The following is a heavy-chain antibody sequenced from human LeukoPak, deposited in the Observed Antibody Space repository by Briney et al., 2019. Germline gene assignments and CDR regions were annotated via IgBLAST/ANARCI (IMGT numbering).Heavy chain of an antibody. Sequence: SETLSLTCTVSGGSISSNSFHWGWIRQPPGKGLEWIGSIDYSGSTYYNPSLKSRVTISVDTSKNQFSLKLQSVTAADTAVYYGARRLNWCDPWGQGTRVTVSA. CDR3: ARRLNWCDP. D-gene: IGHD3-16*01. V-gene: IGHV4-39*01. CDR1: GGSISSNSFH. J-gene: IGHJ5*02. CDR2: IDYSGST.